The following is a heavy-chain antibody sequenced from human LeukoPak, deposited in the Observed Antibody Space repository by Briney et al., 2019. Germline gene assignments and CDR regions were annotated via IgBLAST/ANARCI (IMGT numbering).Heavy chain of an antibody. CDR1: GGSFSGYY. CDR2: INHSGST. V-gene: IGHV4-34*01. J-gene: IGHJ4*02. Sequence: SETLSLTCAVYGGSFSGYYWSWIRQPPGKGLEWIGEINHSGSTNYNPSLKSRVTISVDTSKNQFSLKLSSVTAADTAVYYCARNYYDSSGYLAHRSFYFDYWGQGTLVTVSS. D-gene: IGHD3-22*01. CDR3: ARNYYDSSGYLAHRSFYFDY.